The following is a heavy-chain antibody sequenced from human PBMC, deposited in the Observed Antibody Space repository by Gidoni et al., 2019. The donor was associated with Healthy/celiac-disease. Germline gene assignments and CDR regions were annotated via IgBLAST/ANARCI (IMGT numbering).Heavy chain of an antibody. V-gene: IGHV6-1*01. CDR3: ARGRITMVRGVINYYYYGMDV. CDR1: GDSVSSNSAA. CDR2: TYYRSKWYN. D-gene: IGHD3-10*01. Sequence: QVQLQQSGPGLVKPSQTLSLTCAISGDSVSSNSAAWNWIRQSPSRGLEWLGRTYYRSKWYNDYAVSVKSRITINPDTSKNQFSLQLNSVTPEDTAVYYCARGRITMVRGVINYYYYGMDVWGQGTTVTVSS. J-gene: IGHJ6*02.